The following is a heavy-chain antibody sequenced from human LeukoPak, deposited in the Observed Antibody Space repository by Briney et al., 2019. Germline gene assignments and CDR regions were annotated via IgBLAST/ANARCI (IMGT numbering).Heavy chain of an antibody. V-gene: IGHV1-46*01. Sequence: ASVTVSCKASGYTFTSYYMHWVRQAPGQGLEWMGIINPSGGSTSYAQKFQGRVTMTRGTSTSTVYMELSSLRSEDTAVYYCAVDYDILTGPNYYGMDVWGQGTTVTVSS. J-gene: IGHJ6*02. CDR3: AVDYDILTGPNYYGMDV. D-gene: IGHD3-9*01. CDR1: GYTFTSYY. CDR2: INPSGGST.